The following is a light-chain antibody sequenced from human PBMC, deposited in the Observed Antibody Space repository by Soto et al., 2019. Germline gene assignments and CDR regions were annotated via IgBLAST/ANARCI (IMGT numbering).Light chain of an antibody. CDR1: QSVSSN. J-gene: IGKJ1*01. CDR3: QQYNDWPRA. Sequence: ETEVTQNPATLSVSREESGSLSSPASQSVSSNLAWYQQKPGQAPRLLIYGASTRATGIPARFSGSGSGTEFTLTFSILHSEDLAVYYWQQYNDWPRACGQGTKVDIK. CDR2: GAS. V-gene: IGKV3-15*01.